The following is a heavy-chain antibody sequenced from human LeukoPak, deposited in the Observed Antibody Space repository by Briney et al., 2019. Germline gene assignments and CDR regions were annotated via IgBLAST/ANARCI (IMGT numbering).Heavy chain of an antibody. CDR3: ARGVTFRWFDP. CDR1: GGSFNGYY. J-gene: IGHJ5*02. Sequence: SSETLSLTCAVYGGSFNGYYWSWIRQPPGKGLEWIGEINHSGSTNYNPSLKSRVTISVDTSKNQFSLKLSSVTAADTAVYYCARGVTFRWFDPWGQGTLVTVSS. V-gene: IGHV4-34*01. D-gene: IGHD3-16*01. CDR2: INHSGST.